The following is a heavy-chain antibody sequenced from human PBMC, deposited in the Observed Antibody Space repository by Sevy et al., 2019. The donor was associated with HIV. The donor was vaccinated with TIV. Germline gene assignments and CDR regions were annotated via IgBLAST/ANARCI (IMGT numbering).Heavy chain of an antibody. J-gene: IGHJ4*02. D-gene: IGHD3-10*01. CDR2: ISSSSSNI. CDR1: GFTFSSYS. CDR3: ARGSGSGTYYNPPFDY. Sequence: LSLTCAASGFTFSSYSMNWVRQAPGKGLEWVSSISSSSSNIYYADSVKGRFTISRDNAKNSLYLQMNSLRAEDTAVYYCARGSGSGTYYNPPFDYWGQGTLVTVSS. V-gene: IGHV3-21*06.